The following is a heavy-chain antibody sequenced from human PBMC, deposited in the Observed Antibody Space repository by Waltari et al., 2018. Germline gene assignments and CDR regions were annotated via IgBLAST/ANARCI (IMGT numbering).Heavy chain of an antibody. V-gene: IGHV1-69*01. CDR3: ARGGASDYGDYYYYYGMDV. CDR2: IIPIFGTA. CDR1: GGTFSSYA. D-gene: IGHD4-17*01. Sequence: QVQLVQSGAEVKKPGSSVKVSCQASGGTFSSYAISWVRQAPGHALEWMGGIIPIFGTANYAQKFQGRVTITADESTSTAYMELSSLRSEDTAVYYCARGGASDYGDYYYYYGMDVWGQGTTVTVSS. J-gene: IGHJ6*02.